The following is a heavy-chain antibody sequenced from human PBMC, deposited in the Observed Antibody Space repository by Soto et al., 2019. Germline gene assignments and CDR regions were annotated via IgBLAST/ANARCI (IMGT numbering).Heavy chain of an antibody. CDR1: GGSFSGYY. CDR3: ARGVNSYYDSWSGYYGRWFDP. CDR2: INHSGST. J-gene: IGHJ5*02. V-gene: IGHV4-34*01. Sequence: SETLSLTCAVYGGSFSGYYWSWIRQPPGKGLEWIGEINHSGSTNYNPSLKSRVTISVDTSKNQFSLKLSSVTAADTAVYYCARGVNSYYDSWSGYYGRWFDPWGQGTLVTVSS. D-gene: IGHD3-3*01.